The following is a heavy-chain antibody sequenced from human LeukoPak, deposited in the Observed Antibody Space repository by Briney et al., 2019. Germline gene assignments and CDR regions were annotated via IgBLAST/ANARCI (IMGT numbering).Heavy chain of an antibody. D-gene: IGHD5-24*01. CDR3: ARGGGYTDY. CDR2: VSGSGGIT. V-gene: IGHV3-23*01. CDR1: GFTFSSYG. J-gene: IGHJ4*02. Sequence: GGTLRLSCAASGFTFSSYGMSWVRQAPGKGLEWVSGVSGSGGITFYADSVKGRFTISRDNSKNTLYLQKNSLRADDTAVYYCARGGGYTDYWGQGTLVTVSS.